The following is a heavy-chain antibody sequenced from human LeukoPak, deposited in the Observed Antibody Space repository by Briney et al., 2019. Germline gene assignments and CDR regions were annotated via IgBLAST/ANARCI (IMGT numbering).Heavy chain of an antibody. D-gene: IGHD3-3*01. CDR3: AKDLGILEQPAPFDY. Sequence: HPGGSLRLSCAASGFTFSSYAMSWVRQAPGKGLEWVSAISGSGGSTYYADSVKGRFTISRDNSKNTLYLQMNSLRAEDTAVYYCAKDLGILEQPAPFDYWGQGTLVTVSS. CDR2: ISGSGGST. V-gene: IGHV3-23*01. J-gene: IGHJ4*02. CDR1: GFTFSSYA.